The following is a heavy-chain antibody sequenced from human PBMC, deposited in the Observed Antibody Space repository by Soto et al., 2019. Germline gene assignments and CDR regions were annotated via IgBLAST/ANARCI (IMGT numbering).Heavy chain of an antibody. CDR2: ISGSGGST. V-gene: IGHV3-23*01. CDR1: GFSFSDYA. D-gene: IGHD4-17*01. Sequence: EVQLLESGGGLVQPGGSLRLSCAASGFSFSDYAMSWVRQAPGKGLEWVSAISGSGGSTHYADSVKGRFTVSRDTSKNTLYLQMNSLRAEDTAVDYCATHGGMTTVVSNFDYWGQGTLVTVSS. J-gene: IGHJ4*02. CDR3: ATHGGMTTVVSNFDY.